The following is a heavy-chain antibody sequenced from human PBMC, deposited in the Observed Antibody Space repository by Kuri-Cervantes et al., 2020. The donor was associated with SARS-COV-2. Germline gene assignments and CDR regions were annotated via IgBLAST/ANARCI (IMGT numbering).Heavy chain of an antibody. Sequence: GESLKISCAASGFTFSSYAMHWVRQAPGKGLEWVAVISYDGTNKYYADSVKGRFSISRDNSKNTLHLQMSSLRAEDTAVYYCVPDTVVVEAARIDYWGQGTLVTVSS. CDR1: GFTFSSYA. CDR2: ISYDGTNK. V-gene: IGHV3-30*04. J-gene: IGHJ4*02. CDR3: VPDTVVVEAARIDY. D-gene: IGHD2-2*01.